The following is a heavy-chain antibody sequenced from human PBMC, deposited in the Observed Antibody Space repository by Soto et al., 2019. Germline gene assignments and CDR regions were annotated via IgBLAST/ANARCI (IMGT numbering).Heavy chain of an antibody. CDR2: IIPILGIA. D-gene: IGHD3-10*01. CDR1: GGTFSSYT. Sequence: QVQLVQSGAEVKKPGPSVKLSCKASGGTFSSYTISWVRQAPGQGLEWMGRIIPILGIANYAQQFQGRVTITADKSTSTAYMELSSLRSEDTAVYYCAMVRGDFAFDIWGQGTMVTVSS. J-gene: IGHJ3*02. V-gene: IGHV1-69*02. CDR3: AMVRGDFAFDI.